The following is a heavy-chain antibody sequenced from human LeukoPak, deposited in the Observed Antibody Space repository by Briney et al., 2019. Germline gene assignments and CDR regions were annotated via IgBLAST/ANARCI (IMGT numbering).Heavy chain of an antibody. V-gene: IGHV4-34*01. CDR3: ARITDLSVATDY. CDR2: IWHTGST. CDR1: GGSFSGYY. J-gene: IGHJ4*02. D-gene: IGHD6-19*01. Sequence: SETLSLTCAVYGGSFSGYYWSWIRQPPGKGLEWIGSIWHTGSTYYNPSLKSRVTISVDTSKNQFSLKLTSVTAADTAVYYCARITDLSVATDYWGQGTLVTVSS.